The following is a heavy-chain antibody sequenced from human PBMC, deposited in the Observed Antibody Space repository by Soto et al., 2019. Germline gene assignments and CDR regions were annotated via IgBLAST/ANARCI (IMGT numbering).Heavy chain of an antibody. CDR2: IKQDGSEK. Sequence: GGSLRLSCAASGFTFSSYWMSWVRQAPGKGLEWVANIKQDGSEKYYVDSVKGRFTISRDNAKNSLYLQMNSLRAEDTAVYYCATSTGGYYYGDAFDIWGQGTMVTVSS. J-gene: IGHJ3*02. V-gene: IGHV3-7*03. D-gene: IGHD3-22*01. CDR3: ATSTGGYYYGDAFDI. CDR1: GFTFSSYW.